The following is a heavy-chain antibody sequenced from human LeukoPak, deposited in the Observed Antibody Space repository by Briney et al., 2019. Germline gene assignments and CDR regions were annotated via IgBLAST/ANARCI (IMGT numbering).Heavy chain of an antibody. CDR1: GGSISSYY. D-gene: IGHD4-17*01. Sequence: PSETLSLTCTVSGGSISSYYWSWLRQPPGKGLEWIGHIYYRGSSNYNPSLKSRVTISIDTSKNQFSLKVNSVTAADTAVYYCGRLYGDYLSPIDSWGQGTLVTVSS. CDR3: GRLYGDYLSPIDS. V-gene: IGHV4-59*08. CDR2: IYYRGSS. J-gene: IGHJ4*02.